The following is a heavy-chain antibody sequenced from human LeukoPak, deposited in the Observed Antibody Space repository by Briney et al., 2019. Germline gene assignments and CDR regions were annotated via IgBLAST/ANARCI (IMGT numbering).Heavy chain of an antibody. V-gene: IGHV3-33*01. Sequence: GRSLRLSCAASGFTFSGYGMHWVRQAPGKGLERVGVIWYDGSNKYYEDSVKGRFTISRDNSNNTFYLQMNSLRADDTAVYYCARDSSISPYNWFDPWGQGTLVTVSS. CDR2: IWYDGSNK. J-gene: IGHJ5*02. CDR1: GFTFSGYG. D-gene: IGHD6-13*01. CDR3: ARDSSISPYNWFDP.